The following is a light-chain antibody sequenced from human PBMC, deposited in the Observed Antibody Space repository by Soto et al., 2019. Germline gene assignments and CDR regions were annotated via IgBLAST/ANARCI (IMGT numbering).Light chain of an antibody. V-gene: IGLV2-8*01. CDR2: EVN. CDR3: SSYAPSDVV. Sequence: QSVLTQPASVSGSPGQSITISCTGTTSDVGGFNYVSWYQQHPGKAPKLMIYEVNKRPSGVPDRFSGSKSGNTASLTVSGLQAADEAYYFCSSYAPSDVVFGGGTQLTVL. CDR1: TSDVGGFNY. J-gene: IGLJ2*01.